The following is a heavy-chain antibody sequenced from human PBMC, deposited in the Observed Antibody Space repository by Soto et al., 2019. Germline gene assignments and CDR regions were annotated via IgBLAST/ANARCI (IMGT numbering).Heavy chain of an antibody. CDR1: GYSFTSYW. J-gene: IGHJ6*02. V-gene: IGHV5-10-1*01. CDR3: ARHFSNLLYYYGMDV. CDR2: IDPGDSYT. Sequence: GESLNLSCKGSGYSFTSYWISWVRQMPGKGLEWMGRIDPGDSYTNYSPSFQGHVTISTDKSISTAYLQWSSLKASDTAMYYCARHFSNLLYYYGMDVWGQGTLVTVSS. D-gene: IGHD2-2*01.